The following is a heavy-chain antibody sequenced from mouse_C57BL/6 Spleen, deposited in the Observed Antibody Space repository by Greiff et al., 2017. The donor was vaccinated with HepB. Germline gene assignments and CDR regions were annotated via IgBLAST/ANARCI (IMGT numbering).Heavy chain of an antibody. Sequence: QVQLQQSGPELVKPGASVKISCKASGYAFSSSWMNWVKQRPGKGLEWIGRIYPGDGDTNYNGKFKGKATLTADKSSSTAYMQLSSLTSEDSAVYFCASSSSGYEAYWGQGTLVTVSA. J-gene: IGHJ3*01. V-gene: IGHV1-82*01. D-gene: IGHD3-2*02. CDR1: GYAFSSSW. CDR3: ASSSSGYEAY. CDR2: IYPGDGDT.